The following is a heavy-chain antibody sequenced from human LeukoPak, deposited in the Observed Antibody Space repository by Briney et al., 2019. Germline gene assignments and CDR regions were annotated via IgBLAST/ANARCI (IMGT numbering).Heavy chain of an antibody. CDR2: INWNGGGT. Sequence: GGSLRLSCAASGFTFDDYGMSWVRQVPGKGLEWVSGINWNGGGTGYADSVKGRFTISRDNAKNSLYLQMNTLRAEDTALYYCARVKDIAVAGAIDYWGQGTLVTVSS. V-gene: IGHV3-20*04. CDR3: ARVKDIAVAGAIDY. CDR1: GFTFDDYG. D-gene: IGHD6-19*01. J-gene: IGHJ4*02.